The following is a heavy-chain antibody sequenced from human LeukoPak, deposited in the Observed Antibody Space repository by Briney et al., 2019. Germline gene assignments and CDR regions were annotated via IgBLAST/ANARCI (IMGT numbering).Heavy chain of an antibody. D-gene: IGHD6-13*01. CDR3: AKSGRGGGGIAAAGIDY. V-gene: IGHV3-23*01. J-gene: IGHJ4*02. CDR2: ISGSAAGT. CDR1: GFTFSTYA. Sequence: GGSLRLSCVASGFTFSTYAMNWVRQAPGKGLEWVSAISGSAAGTYFADSVKGRFTISRDNSKNTVYLQMNSLRAEDTAVYYCAKSGRGGGGIAAAGIDYWGQGTLVTVSS.